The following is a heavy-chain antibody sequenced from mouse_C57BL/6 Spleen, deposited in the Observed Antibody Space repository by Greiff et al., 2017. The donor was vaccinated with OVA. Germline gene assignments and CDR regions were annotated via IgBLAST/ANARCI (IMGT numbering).Heavy chain of an antibody. CDR1: GYAFSSSW. CDR2: IYPGDGDT. D-gene: IGHD2-5*01. Sequence: QVQLQQSGPELVKPGASVKISCKASGYAFSSSWMNWVKQRPGKGLEGIGRIYPGDGDTNYNGKFKGKATLTADKSSSTAYMQLSSLTSEDSAVYFCATVTPFAYWGQGTLVTVSA. V-gene: IGHV1-82*01. J-gene: IGHJ3*01. CDR3: ATVTPFAY.